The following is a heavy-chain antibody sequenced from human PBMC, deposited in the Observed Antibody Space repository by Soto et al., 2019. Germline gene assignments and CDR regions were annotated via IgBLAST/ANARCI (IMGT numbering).Heavy chain of an antibody. CDR1: GFTFSSYW. Sequence: EVQLVESGGGLVQPGGSLRLSCAASGFTFSSYWMHWVRQAPGKGLVWVSRINSDGSRTSYADSVKGRFTISRDNAKNTLYRQMNSLRAEDTVVYYCAVAVAGPTAIGYWGQGTLVTVSS. D-gene: IGHD6-19*01. V-gene: IGHV3-74*01. J-gene: IGHJ4*02. CDR3: AVAVAGPTAIGY. CDR2: INSDGSRT.